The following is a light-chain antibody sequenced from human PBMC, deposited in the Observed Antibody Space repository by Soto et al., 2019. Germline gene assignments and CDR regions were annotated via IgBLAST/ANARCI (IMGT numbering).Light chain of an antibody. CDR2: DVS. CDR1: SSDVGGYNY. J-gene: IGLJ1*01. CDR3: CSYTSSSTPWV. Sequence: QSVLPQPASLSGSPGQSITISCTGTSSDVGGYNYVSWYQQHPGKAPKLMIYDVSDRPSGVSNRFSASKSGNTASLTISGLQAEDEADYYCCSYTSSSTPWVFGTGTKVTVL. V-gene: IGLV2-14*03.